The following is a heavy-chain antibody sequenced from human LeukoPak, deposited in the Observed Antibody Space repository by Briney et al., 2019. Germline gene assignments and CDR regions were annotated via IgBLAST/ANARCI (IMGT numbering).Heavy chain of an antibody. CDR3: ARLRLLPNWFDP. CDR2: ISAYNGNT. Sequence: ASVKVSCKASGYTFTSYGISWVRQAPGQGLEWMGWISAYNGNTNYAQKLQGRVTMTRDTSISTAYMELSRLRSDDTAVYYCARLRLLPNWFDPWGQGTLVTVSS. CDR1: GYTFTSYG. V-gene: IGHV1-18*01. J-gene: IGHJ5*02. D-gene: IGHD3-22*01.